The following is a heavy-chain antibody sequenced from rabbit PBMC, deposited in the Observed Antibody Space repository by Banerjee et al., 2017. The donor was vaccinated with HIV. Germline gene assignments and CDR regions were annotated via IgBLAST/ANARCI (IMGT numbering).Heavy chain of an antibody. D-gene: IGHD3-3*01. Sequence: QSLEESGGDLVKPGASLTLTCTASGFSFSSNYYMCWVRQAPGKGLEWIGYIDPVFGSTYYASWVNGRFTISSHNARNTLYLQLNSLTAADTATYFCARKYAEINLWGQGTLVTVS. V-gene: IGHV1S40*01. CDR3: ARKYAEINL. CDR1: GFSFSSNYY. J-gene: IGHJ4*01. CDR2: IDPVFGST.